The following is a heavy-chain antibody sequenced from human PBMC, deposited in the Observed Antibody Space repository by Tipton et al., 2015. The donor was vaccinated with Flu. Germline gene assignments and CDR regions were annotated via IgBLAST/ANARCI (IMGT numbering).Heavy chain of an antibody. D-gene: IGHD3-10*01. CDR3: VIQRPTYYYGSGSYMDY. CDR1: GYSISSGYY. V-gene: IGHV4-38-2*01. CDR2: IYHSGST. Sequence: TLSLTCAVSGYSISSGYYWGWIRQPPGKGLEWIGSIYHSGSTYYNPSLKSRVTISVDTSKNQFSLKLSSVTAADTAVYYCVIQRPTYYYGSGSYMDYWGQGTLVTVSS. J-gene: IGHJ4*02.